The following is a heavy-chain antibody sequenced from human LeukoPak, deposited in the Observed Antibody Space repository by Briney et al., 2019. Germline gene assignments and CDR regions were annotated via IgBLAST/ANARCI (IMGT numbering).Heavy chain of an antibody. CDR3: ATDKRTGFGSGFDY. V-gene: IGHV1-18*01. D-gene: IGHD6-19*01. J-gene: IGHJ4*02. CDR2: TSVHSGNP. Sequence: GASVKVSCKASGYSFRKYDISWVRQAPGQGLEWMGWTSVHSGNPKYAQKFQGRVTMTTDTSTSTHHLELRSLRSDDTAVYYCATDKRTGFGSGFDYWGQGTLVTVSS. CDR1: GYSFRKYD.